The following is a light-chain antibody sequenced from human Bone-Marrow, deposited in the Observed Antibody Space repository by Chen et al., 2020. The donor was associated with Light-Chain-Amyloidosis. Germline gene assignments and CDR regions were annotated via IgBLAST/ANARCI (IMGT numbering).Light chain of an antibody. CDR1: QTISSNY. J-gene: IGKJ4*01. V-gene: IGKV3-20*01. CDR2: GSS. CDR3: QQYGTSPLT. Sequence: EIVLTQSPGTLSLSPGEGANLSCRASQTISSNYLTWYQQKFGQAPRLLIYGSSSRATGIPDRFTGSGSGTDFTHTINGLEPEDFAMYYCQQYGTSPLTFGGGTKVEIK.